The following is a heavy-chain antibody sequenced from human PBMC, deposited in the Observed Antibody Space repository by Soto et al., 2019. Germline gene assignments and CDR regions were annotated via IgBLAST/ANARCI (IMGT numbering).Heavy chain of an antibody. CDR2: FYYSGSP. D-gene: IGHD3-9*01. V-gene: IGHV4-39*01. CDR1: GGSIRSSGYS. J-gene: IGHJ1*01. Sequence: SXTXSLTCAVSGGSIRSSGYSWSLIRQPIGKGLDSIRAFYYSGSPYYXXSLKSRVXXSVDTSKNQFSLILNSVTAAKTAVYYCYMNGFWGQGALVTVS. CDR3: YMNGF.